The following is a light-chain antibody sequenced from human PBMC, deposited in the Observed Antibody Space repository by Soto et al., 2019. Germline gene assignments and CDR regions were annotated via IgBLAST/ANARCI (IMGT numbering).Light chain of an antibody. V-gene: IGLV2-14*01. CDR1: SSDVGAYNY. Sequence: QSALTQPASVSGSPGESITISCTGTSSDVGAYNYVSWYQQDPGKAPKLMIYDVSSRPSGVSNRFSGSKSGHTASLTISGLHAEDEADYYCTSYTSSSTYVFGTWTKVTVL. CDR3: TSYTSSSTYV. J-gene: IGLJ1*01. CDR2: DVS.